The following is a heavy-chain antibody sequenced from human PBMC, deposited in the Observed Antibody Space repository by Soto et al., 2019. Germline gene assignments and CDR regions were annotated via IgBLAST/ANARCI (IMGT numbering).Heavy chain of an antibody. Sequence: PGGSLRLSCAASGFNFRSYAMRWVRQAPGKGLEWVGVIWSSGTTTYYGDSVKGRFTISRDDSKNTLYLQGNSLRGEDTAVYYCARASFDSIGYYHFDYWGQGTLVTVSS. D-gene: IGHD3-22*01. V-gene: IGHV3-33*01. CDR3: ARASFDSIGYYHFDY. CDR2: IWSSGTTT. CDR1: GFNFRSYA. J-gene: IGHJ4*02.